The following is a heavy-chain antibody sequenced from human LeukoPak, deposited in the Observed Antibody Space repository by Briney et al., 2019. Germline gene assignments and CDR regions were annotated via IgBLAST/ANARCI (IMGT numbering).Heavy chain of an antibody. Sequence: PSETLSLTCAVYGGSFSPYYWSWIRQSPDKGLEWIGEINHSRSTNYNPSLKSRVTISVDTSKNQFSLKLSSVTAADTAVYYCARLSGRLLWFGGPNLDYWGQGTLVTVSS. D-gene: IGHD3-10*01. CDR3: ARLSGRLLWFGGPNLDY. CDR2: INHSRST. J-gene: IGHJ4*02. CDR1: GGSFSPYY. V-gene: IGHV4-34*01.